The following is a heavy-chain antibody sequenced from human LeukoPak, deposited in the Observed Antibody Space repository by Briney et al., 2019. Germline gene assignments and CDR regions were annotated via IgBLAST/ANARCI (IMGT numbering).Heavy chain of an antibody. V-gene: IGHV1-24*01. CDR3: ARDLGFVDTAMDLDY. CDR1: GYTLTELS. J-gene: IGHJ4*02. CDR2: FDPEDGET. Sequence: ASVKVSCKVSGYTLTELSMHWVRQAPGKGLEWMGGFDPEDGETIYAQKFQGRVTMTEDTSTDTAYMELSSLRSEDTAVYYCARDLGFVDTAMDLDYWGQGTLVTVSS. D-gene: IGHD5-18*01.